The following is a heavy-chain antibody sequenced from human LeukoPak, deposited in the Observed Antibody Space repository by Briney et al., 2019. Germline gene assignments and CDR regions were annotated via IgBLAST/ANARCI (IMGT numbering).Heavy chain of an antibody. D-gene: IGHD6-6*01. J-gene: IGHJ4*02. CDR1: GYTFTSYY. V-gene: IGHV1-46*01. CDR3: ARDPPGRPYSSSSYG. CDR2: INPSGGST. Sequence: ASVKVSCKASGYTFTSYYMHWVRQAPGQGLEWMGIINPSGGSTGYAQKFQGRVTMTRDMSTSTAYMELSSLRSEDTAVYYCARDPPGRPYSSSSYGWGQGTLVTVSS.